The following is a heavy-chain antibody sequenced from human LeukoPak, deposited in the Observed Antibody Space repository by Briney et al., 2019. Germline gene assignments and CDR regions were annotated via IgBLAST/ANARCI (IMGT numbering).Heavy chain of an antibody. CDR1: GFTFSSYW. Sequence: GSLRLSCAASGFTFSSYWMSWVRQAPGTGLEWVANIKQDGSEKYYVDSVKGRFTISRDNAKNSLYLQMNSLRVEDTAVYYCARDAGNSGYGCDLWGQGTLVTVSS. CDR2: IKQDGSEK. CDR3: ARDAGNSGYGCDL. D-gene: IGHD5-12*01. V-gene: IGHV3-7*01. J-gene: IGHJ5*02.